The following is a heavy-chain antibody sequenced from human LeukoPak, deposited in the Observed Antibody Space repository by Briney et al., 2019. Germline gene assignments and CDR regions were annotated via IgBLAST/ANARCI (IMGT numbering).Heavy chain of an antibody. J-gene: IGHJ4*02. V-gene: IGHV4-59*01. CDR2: IYYSGST. CDR3: ARTLYDSSGYYYGY. D-gene: IGHD3-22*01. CDR1: GGSISSYY. Sequence: PSQTLSLTCTVSGGSISSYYWSWIRQPPGKGLEWIGYIYYSGSTNYNPSLKSRVTISVDTSKNQFSLKLSSVTAADTAVYYCARTLYDSSGYYYGYWGQGTLVTVSS.